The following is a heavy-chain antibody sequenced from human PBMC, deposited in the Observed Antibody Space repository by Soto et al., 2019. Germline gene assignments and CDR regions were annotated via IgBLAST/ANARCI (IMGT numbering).Heavy chain of an antibody. Sequence: SETLCLTCAVYGGSFSGYYWSCIRQPPGKGLEWIGEINHSGSTNYNPSLKSRVTISVDTSKNQFSLKLSSVTAADTAVYYCARGGYDILTGYPLSDYWGYGTLSSVSS. CDR1: GGSFSGYY. CDR3: ARGGYDILTGYPLSDY. D-gene: IGHD3-9*01. V-gene: IGHV4-34*01. J-gene: IGHJ4*01. CDR2: INHSGST.